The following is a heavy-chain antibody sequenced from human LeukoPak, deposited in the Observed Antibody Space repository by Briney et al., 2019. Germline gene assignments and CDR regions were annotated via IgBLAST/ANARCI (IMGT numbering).Heavy chain of an antibody. V-gene: IGHV1-69*05. CDR1: GGTFSSYA. Sequence: SVKVSCKASGGTFSSYAISWVRQPPGQGLEWMGGIIPIFGTANYAQKFQGRVTITTDESTSTAYMELSSLRSEDTAVYYCARYLLDCSSTSCYNWFDPWGQGTLVTVSS. D-gene: IGHD2-2*01. J-gene: IGHJ5*02. CDR3: ARYLLDCSSTSCYNWFDP. CDR2: IIPIFGTA.